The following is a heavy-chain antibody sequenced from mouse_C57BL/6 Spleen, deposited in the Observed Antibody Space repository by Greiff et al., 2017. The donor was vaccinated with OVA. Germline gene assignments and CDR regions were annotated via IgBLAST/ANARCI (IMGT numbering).Heavy chain of an antibody. CDR1: GYTFTSYG. J-gene: IGHJ4*01. Sequence: VQLQQSGAELARPGASVKLSCKASGYTFTSYGISWVKQRTGQGLEWIGEIYPRSGNTYYNEKFKGKATLTADKSSSTAYMELRSLTSEDSAVYFCATIYYDYDEGMDYWGQGTSVTVSS. V-gene: IGHV1-81*01. D-gene: IGHD2-4*01. CDR2: IYPRSGNT. CDR3: ATIYYDYDEGMDY.